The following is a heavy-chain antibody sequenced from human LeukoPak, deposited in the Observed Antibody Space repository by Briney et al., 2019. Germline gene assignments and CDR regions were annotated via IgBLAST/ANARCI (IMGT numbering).Heavy chain of an antibody. V-gene: IGHV3-30-3*01. D-gene: IGHD2-2*01. CDR1: AFTFSSYS. CDR3: AKGIGYCSSTSCYAPFDY. Sequence: GGSLRLSCAASAFTFSSYSMHWVRQAPGKGLEWLAGISSDGSIKYYADSVKGRFTISRDNSKNTLYLQMNSLRAEDTAVYYCAKGIGYCSSTSCYAPFDYWGQGTLVTVSS. J-gene: IGHJ4*02. CDR2: ISSDGSIK.